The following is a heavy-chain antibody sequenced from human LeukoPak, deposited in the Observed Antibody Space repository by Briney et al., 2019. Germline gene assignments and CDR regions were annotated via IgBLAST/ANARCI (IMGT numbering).Heavy chain of an antibody. CDR1: GFTFSSYS. Sequence: GGSLRLSCAASGFTFSSYSMNWVRQAPGKGLEWVSSISSSSSYIYYADSVKGRFTISRDNAKNSLYLQMNSLRVEDTAVYYCARDVLAVTGMGVALDYWGQGTLVTVSS. J-gene: IGHJ4*02. CDR2: ISSSSSYI. CDR3: ARDVLAVTGMGVALDY. D-gene: IGHD6-19*01. V-gene: IGHV3-21*01.